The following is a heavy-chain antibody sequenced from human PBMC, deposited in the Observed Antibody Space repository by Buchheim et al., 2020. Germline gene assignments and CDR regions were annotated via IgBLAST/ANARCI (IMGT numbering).Heavy chain of an antibody. D-gene: IGHD2-21*02. J-gene: IGHJ4*02. CDR2: VHYGGST. CDR3: SRRGMTVVDY. V-gene: IGHV4-39*01. Sequence: QLQLQESGPGLVKPSETLSLTCTVSGGSISSSNRFWGWIRQSPGKGLEWIGCVHYGGSTYYNPSLQSRVTVSVDTSKNQFSLKLSSVSAADTAIYYCSRRGMTVVDYWGQGTL. CDR1: GGSISSSNRF.